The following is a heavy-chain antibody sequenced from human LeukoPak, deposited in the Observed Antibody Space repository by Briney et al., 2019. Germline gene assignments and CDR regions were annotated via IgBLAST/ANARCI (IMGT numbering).Heavy chain of an antibody. Sequence: GGSLRLSCAASGFIVSSNYMSWVRQAPGKGLEWVSVIYSGGSTYYADSVKGRFTISRDNSKNTLYLQMNSLRAEDTAVYYCARAKGSSWPAFDYWGHGTLVTVSS. CDR2: IYSGGST. CDR3: ARAKGSSWPAFDY. CDR1: GFIVSSNY. D-gene: IGHD6-13*01. J-gene: IGHJ4*01. V-gene: IGHV3-53*01.